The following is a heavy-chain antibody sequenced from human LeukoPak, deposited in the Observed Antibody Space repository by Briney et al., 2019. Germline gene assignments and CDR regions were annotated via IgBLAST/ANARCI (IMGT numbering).Heavy chain of an antibody. CDR1: GGSISSGGYS. J-gene: IGHJ4*02. CDR3: ARRSAAITDY. V-gene: IGHV4-30-2*01. Sequence: SGTLSLTCAVSGGSISSGGYSWSWIRQPPGKGLEWIGYIYHSGSTYYNPSLKSRVTISVDRSKNQFSLKLSSVTAADTAVYYCARRSAAITDYWGQGTLVTVSS. CDR2: IYHSGST. D-gene: IGHD2-2*01.